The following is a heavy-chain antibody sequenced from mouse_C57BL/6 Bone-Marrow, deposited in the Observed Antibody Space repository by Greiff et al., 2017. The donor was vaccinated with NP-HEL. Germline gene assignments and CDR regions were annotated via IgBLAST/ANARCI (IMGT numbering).Heavy chain of an antibody. V-gene: IGHV7-3*01. CDR1: GFTFTDYY. J-gene: IGHJ2*01. CDR2: IRNKANGYTT. Sequence: EVQRVESGGGLVQPGGSLSLSCAASGFTFTDYYMSWVRQPPGKALEWLGFIRNKANGYTTEYSASVKGRFTISRDNSQSILYLQMNALRAEDSATYYCARGGYYEEYFDYWGQGTTLTVSS. D-gene: IGHD2-3*01. CDR3: ARGGYYEEYFDY.